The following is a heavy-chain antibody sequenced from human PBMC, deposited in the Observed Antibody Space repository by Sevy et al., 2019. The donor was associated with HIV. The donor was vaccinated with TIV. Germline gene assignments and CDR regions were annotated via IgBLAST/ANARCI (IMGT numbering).Heavy chain of an antibody. J-gene: IGHJ4*02. CDR2: ISSSGSTI. CDR1: GFTFSSYE. D-gene: IGHD2-2*01. V-gene: IGHV3-48*03. Sequence: GGSLRLSCAASGFTFSSYEMNWVRQAPGKGLEWVSYISSSGSTIYYADSVKGRFTISRDNAKNSLYLQMNSLRAEDTAVYYCYLPAAPAWPLGYWGQATLVTVSS. CDR3: YLPAAPAWPLGY.